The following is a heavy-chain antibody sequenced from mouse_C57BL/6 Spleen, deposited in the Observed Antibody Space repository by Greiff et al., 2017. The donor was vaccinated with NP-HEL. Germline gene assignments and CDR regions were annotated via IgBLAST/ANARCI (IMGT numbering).Heavy chain of an antibody. J-gene: IGHJ2*01. D-gene: IGHD2-5*01. CDR2: IYPGDGDT. CDR3: AREGGIKYSNRGGFDY. CDR1: GYAFSSSW. Sequence: LQESGPELVKPGASVKISCKASGYAFSSSWMNWVKQRPGKGLEWIGRIYPGDGDTNYNGKFKGKATLTADKSSSTAYMQLSSLTSEDSAVYFCAREGGIKYSNRGGFDYWGQGTTLTVSS. V-gene: IGHV1-82*01.